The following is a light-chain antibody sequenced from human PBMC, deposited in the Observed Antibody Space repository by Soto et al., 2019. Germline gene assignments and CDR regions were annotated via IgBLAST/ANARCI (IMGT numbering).Light chain of an antibody. J-gene: IGLJ2*01. Sequence: QSVLTQPASVSGSPGQSITISCTGTSSDVGGYNYVSWYQQHPDKAPQLMIFDVSNRPSGISDRFSGSKSGNLASLTISGLQAEDEADYYCSSYTSTNTLVFGGGIKVTVL. CDR2: DVS. V-gene: IGLV2-14*03. CDR1: SSDVGGYNY. CDR3: SSYTSTNTLV.